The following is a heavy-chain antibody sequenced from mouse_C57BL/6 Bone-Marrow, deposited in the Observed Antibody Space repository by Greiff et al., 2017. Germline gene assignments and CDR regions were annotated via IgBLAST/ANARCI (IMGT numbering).Heavy chain of an antibody. Sequence: EVQVVESGGDLVKPGGSLKLSCAASGFTFSSYGMSWVRQTPDKRLEWVATISSGGSYTYYPDSVKGRFTISRDNAKNTLSLQMSSLKSEDTALXDCARHEYYGWYFDVWGTGTTVTVSS. CDR2: ISSGGSYT. CDR3: ARHEYYGWYFDV. D-gene: IGHD1-1*01. V-gene: IGHV5-6*01. CDR1: GFTFSSYG. J-gene: IGHJ1*03.